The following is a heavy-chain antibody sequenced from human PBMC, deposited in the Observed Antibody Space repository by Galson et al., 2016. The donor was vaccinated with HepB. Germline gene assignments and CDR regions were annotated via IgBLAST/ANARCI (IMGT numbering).Heavy chain of an antibody. CDR1: GFIVSNNY. Sequence: SLRLSCAASGFIVSNNYMSWVRQAPGKGLEWVSVNYSDGSTYYAHSVKGRLTSSRDPSKNPLYLHMNSLRVEDTAAYYCALIPTVAYYYYNGMDVWGQGTTVTVSS. V-gene: IGHV3-53*01. CDR3: ALIPTVAYYYYNGMDV. J-gene: IGHJ6*02. CDR2: NYSDGST. D-gene: IGHD3-16*01.